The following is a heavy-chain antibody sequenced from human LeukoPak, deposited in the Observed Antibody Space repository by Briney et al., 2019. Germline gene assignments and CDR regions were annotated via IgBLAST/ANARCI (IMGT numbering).Heavy chain of an antibody. D-gene: IGHD6-19*01. CDR1: GGSISSGGHY. CDR3: ARQLPPGIAVL. Sequence: PSETLSLTCTVSGGSISSGGHYWSWTRQPAGKGLEYLGRIYSTGSTNYNPSLRSRVTISVDTSKNHFSLKLSSVTAADTAVYYCARQLPPGIAVLWGQGTLVTVSS. J-gene: IGHJ4*02. V-gene: IGHV4-61*02. CDR2: IYSTGST.